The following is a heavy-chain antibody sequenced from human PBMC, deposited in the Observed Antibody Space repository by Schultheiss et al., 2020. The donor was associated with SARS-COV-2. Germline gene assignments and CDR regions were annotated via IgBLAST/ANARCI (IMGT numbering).Heavy chain of an antibody. J-gene: IGHJ5*02. CDR2: VYYSGST. CDR1: GGSVSSGSYY. Sequence: SETLSLTCTVSGGSVSSGSYYWSWFRQPPGKGLEWIGYVYYSGSTKSNPSLKSRITISVDTSKNQFSLQLNSVTPEDTAVYYCARDRSGPFDPWGQGTLVTVSS. CDR3: ARDRSGPFDP. V-gene: IGHV4-61*01.